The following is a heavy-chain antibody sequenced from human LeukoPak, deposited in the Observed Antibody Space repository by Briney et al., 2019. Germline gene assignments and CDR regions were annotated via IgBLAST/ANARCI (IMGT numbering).Heavy chain of an antibody. J-gene: IGHJ3*02. V-gene: IGHV3-23*01. D-gene: IGHD2-21*02. CDR1: GFSFGSFA. CDR3: ATVTGDEGAFDI. Sequence: GGSLRLSCAASGFSFGSFAMSWVRQAPGKGLEWVSGIIGSGGTTFYADSVKGRFTISRDNSKNTLYLQMNSLRAEDTAVYYCATVTGDEGAFDIWGQGTMVAVSS. CDR2: IIGSGGTT.